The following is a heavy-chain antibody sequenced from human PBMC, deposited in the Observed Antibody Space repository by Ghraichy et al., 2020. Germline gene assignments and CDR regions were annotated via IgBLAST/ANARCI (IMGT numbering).Heavy chain of an antibody. Sequence: GGSLRLSCAASGFTFSNAWMSWVRQAPGKGLEWVGRIKSKTDGGTTDYAAPVKGRFTISRDDSKNTLYLQMNSLKTEDTAVYYCTTEYYYDSSGYSSNFDYWGQGTLVTVSS. CDR3: TTEYYYDSSGYSSNFDY. J-gene: IGHJ4*02. V-gene: IGHV3-15*01. CDR2: IKSKTDGGTT. CDR1: GFTFSNAW. D-gene: IGHD3-22*01.